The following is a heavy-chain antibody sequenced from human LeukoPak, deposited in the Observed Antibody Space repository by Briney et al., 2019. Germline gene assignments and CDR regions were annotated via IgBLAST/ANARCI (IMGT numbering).Heavy chain of an antibody. J-gene: IGHJ4*02. Sequence: PSETLSLTCTVSGDSISSYYWSWIRQPAGKGLEWIGRIYTSGSTNYNPSLKSRVTISVDTSKNQFSLKLSSVTAADTAVYYCARGGQWFFLDYWGQGTLVTVSS. CDR1: GDSISSYY. CDR2: IYTSGST. D-gene: IGHD3-22*01. CDR3: ARGGQWFFLDY. V-gene: IGHV4-4*07.